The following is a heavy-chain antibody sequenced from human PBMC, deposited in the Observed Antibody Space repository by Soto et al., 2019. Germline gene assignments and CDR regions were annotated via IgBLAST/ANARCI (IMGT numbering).Heavy chain of an antibody. Sequence: QVQLVESGGGVVQPGRSPRLSCAASGFTFSSYGMHWVRQAPGKGLEWVAVISYDGSNKYYADSVKGRFTISRDNSKNTLYLQMNSLRAEDTAVYYCAKSDGITMIVVVWGQGTLVTVSS. V-gene: IGHV3-30*18. CDR1: GFTFSSYG. J-gene: IGHJ4*02. CDR3: AKSDGITMIVVV. D-gene: IGHD3-22*01. CDR2: ISYDGSNK.